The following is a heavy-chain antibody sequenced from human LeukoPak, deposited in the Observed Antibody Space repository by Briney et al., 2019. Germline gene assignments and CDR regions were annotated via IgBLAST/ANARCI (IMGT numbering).Heavy chain of an antibody. D-gene: IGHD3-22*01. Sequence: GGSLRLSCAVSGFTFSSYWMHWVRQAPGKGLVWVSRIKSDGGSTSYADSVKGRFTISRDNAKNTLYLQMNSLRAEDTAVYYCTTTMSSEPYYWGQGTLVTVSS. CDR1: GFTFSSYW. J-gene: IGHJ4*02. V-gene: IGHV3-74*01. CDR2: IKSDGGST. CDR3: TTTMSSEPYY.